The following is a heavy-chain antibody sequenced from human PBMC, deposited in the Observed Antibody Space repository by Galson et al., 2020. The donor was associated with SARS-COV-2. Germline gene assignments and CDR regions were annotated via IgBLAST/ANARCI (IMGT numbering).Heavy chain of an antibody. CDR3: AKNASGMGNWFDP. CDR1: GYSLNTEDY. V-gene: IGHV4-38-2*02. Sequence: SETLSLTCTISGYSLNTEDYWAWIRQPPGKALEWIGSIYRSGSTHFNPSLKSRITMSVDTSKNQFSLHLASVTAADTAFYYCAKNASGMGNWFDPWGPGTQITVSS. CDR2: IYRSGST. J-gene: IGHJ5*02. D-gene: IGHD3-10*01.